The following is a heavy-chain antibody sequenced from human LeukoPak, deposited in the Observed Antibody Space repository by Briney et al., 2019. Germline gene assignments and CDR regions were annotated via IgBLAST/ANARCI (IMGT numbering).Heavy chain of an antibody. V-gene: IGHV3-7*03. CDR2: IKQDGSEK. CDR1: GFTFNDYW. CDR3: VRDCSSASLSSGCYYAMDV. D-gene: IGHD2-2*01. J-gene: IGHJ6*04. Sequence: GGSLRLSCAASGFTFNDYWMTWVRQAPGKGLEWVAHIKQDGSEKYYVDSLKGRFTISRDNAKNSLFLQMNSLRAEDTAVYYCVRDCSSASLSSGCYYAMDVWGKGTTVTVSS.